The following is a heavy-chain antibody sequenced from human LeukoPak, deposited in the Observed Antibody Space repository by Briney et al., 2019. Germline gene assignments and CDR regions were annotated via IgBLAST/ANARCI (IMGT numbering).Heavy chain of an antibody. V-gene: IGHV3-30*02. CDR3: AKDGLMSYDSSGYYYYY. Sequence: GGSLRLSCAASGFSFSTYGMHWVRQAPGKRLEWVAFIRYDGSNDYYADSVKGRFTISRDNSKNTLYLQMNSLRAEDTAVYYCAKDGLMSYDSSGYYYYYWGQGTLVTVSS. CDR2: IRYDGSND. J-gene: IGHJ4*02. D-gene: IGHD3-22*01. CDR1: GFSFSTYG.